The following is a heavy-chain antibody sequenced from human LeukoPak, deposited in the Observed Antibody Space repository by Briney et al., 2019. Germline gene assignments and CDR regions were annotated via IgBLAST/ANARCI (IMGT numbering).Heavy chain of an antibody. V-gene: IGHV3-48*02. CDR3: ARDRPPYYDILTYGDYGMDV. Sequence: GGSLRLSCAVSGITFSNYAMYWVRQAPGKGLEWGSYISSSSSTIYYADSVKGRFTISRDNAKNSLYLKMNSLRDEDTAVYYCARDRPPYYDILTYGDYGMDVWGQGTTVTVSS. D-gene: IGHD3-9*01. J-gene: IGHJ6*02. CDR1: GITFSNYA. CDR2: ISSSSSTI.